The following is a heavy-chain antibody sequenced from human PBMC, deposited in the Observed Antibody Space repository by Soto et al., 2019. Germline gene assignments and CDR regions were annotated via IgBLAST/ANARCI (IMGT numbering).Heavy chain of an antibody. D-gene: IGHD2-8*01. J-gene: IGHJ4*02. CDR3: VKAVYLLDFDY. Sequence: GGSLRLSCAASGFTFSSYAMSWVRQAPGKGLEWVSTISGTGTTTYYADSVKGRFTISRDNSKNTLYLQMNSLRTEDTAVYYCVKAVYLLDFDYWGQGTLVTVSS. CDR1: GFTFSSYA. CDR2: ISGTGTTT. V-gene: IGHV3-23*01.